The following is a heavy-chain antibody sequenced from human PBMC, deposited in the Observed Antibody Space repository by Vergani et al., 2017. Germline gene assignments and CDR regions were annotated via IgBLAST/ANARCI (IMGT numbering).Heavy chain of an antibody. Sequence: QVPLVQSGAEVKKPGASVKVSCTVSGYTLTELSMHWVRQAPGQGLAWMGGFDPEDGETIYAQKFQGRVTMTEDTSTDTAYMELSSLRSEDTAVYYCATDCYYDSSGYSRRRDYYYGMDVWGQGTTVTVSS. CDR3: ATDCYYDSSGYSRRRDYYYGMDV. CDR2: FDPEDGET. D-gene: IGHD3-22*01. J-gene: IGHJ6*02. CDR1: GYTLTELS. V-gene: IGHV1-24*01.